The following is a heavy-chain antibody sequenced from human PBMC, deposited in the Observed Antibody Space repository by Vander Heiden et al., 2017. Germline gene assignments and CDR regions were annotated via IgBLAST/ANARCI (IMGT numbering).Heavy chain of an antibody. CDR1: GYTFTSYG. CDR3: ARDDTAMVLSTGRDY. D-gene: IGHD5-18*01. Sequence: QVQLVQSGAEVQKPRASVKVSCTASGYTFTSYGTSWVRHASGQGLEWMGWISAYNGNTNYAQKLQGRVTMTTDTSTSTAYMELRSLRSDDAAVYYCARDDTAMVLSTGRDYWGQGTLVTVSS. J-gene: IGHJ4*02. V-gene: IGHV1-18*01. CDR2: ISAYNGNT.